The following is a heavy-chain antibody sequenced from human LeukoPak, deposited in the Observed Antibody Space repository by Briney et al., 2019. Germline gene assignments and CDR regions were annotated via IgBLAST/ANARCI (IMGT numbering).Heavy chain of an antibody. CDR1: GFTFGDYA. J-gene: IGHJ4*02. CDR2: VRSKAYGGTT. Sequence: GGSLRLSCTASGFTFGDYAMSWFRQAPGKGLEWAGFVRSKAYGGTTEYAASVKGRFTISRDDSKSIAYLQMNSLKTEDTAVYYCTLYDSSGYSDYWGQGTLVTVSS. V-gene: IGHV3-49*03. D-gene: IGHD3-22*01. CDR3: TLYDSSGYSDY.